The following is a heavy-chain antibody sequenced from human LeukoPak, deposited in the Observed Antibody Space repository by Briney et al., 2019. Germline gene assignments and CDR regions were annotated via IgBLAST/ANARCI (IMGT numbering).Heavy chain of an antibody. CDR3: AWMATVLSVDV. CDR1: GLTLRDAW. J-gene: IGHJ4*02. V-gene: IGHV3-15*01. CDR2: IKGRTYSETA. D-gene: IGHD5-24*01. Sequence: RPGGSLRLSCVVSGLTLRDAWISWVRQAPGKGLEWIGRIKGRTYSETADFAAPVKGRFTLSRDDSKNTVYLQMNSLNTEDTAMYFCAWMATVLSVDVWGQGTLVTVSS.